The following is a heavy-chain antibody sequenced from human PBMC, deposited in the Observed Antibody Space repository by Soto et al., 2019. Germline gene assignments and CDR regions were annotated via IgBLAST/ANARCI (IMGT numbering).Heavy chain of an antibody. V-gene: IGHV3-66*01. CDR1: GFTVSSNY. J-gene: IGHJ6*02. CDR2: IYSGGST. D-gene: IGHD4-17*01. Sequence: EVQLVESGGGLVQPGGSLRLSCAASGFTVSSNYMSWVRQAPGKGLEWVSVIYSGGSTYYADSVKGRFTISRDNSXNTLYLQMNSLRAEDTAVYYCATAYRLHFGGGMDVWGQGTTVTVSS. CDR3: ATAYRLHFGGGMDV.